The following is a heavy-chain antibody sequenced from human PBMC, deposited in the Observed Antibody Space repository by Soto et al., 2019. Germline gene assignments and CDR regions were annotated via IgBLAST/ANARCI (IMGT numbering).Heavy chain of an antibody. V-gene: IGHV4-4*07. D-gene: IGHD3-3*01. CDR1: GGSISSYY. J-gene: IGHJ5*02. CDR3: AREVTIFGVVIHNWFDP. CDR2: IYTSGST. Sequence: SETLSLTCTVSGGSISSYYWSWIRQPAGKGLEWIGRIYTSGSTNYNPSLKSRVTMSVDTSKNQFSLKLSSVTAADTAVYYCAREVTIFGVVIHNWFDPWGQGTLVTVSS.